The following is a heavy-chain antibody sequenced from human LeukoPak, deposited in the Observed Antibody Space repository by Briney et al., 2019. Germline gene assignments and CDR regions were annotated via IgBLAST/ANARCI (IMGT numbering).Heavy chain of an antibody. CDR3: ARGGYGRRYYFDY. V-gene: IGHV4-34*01. J-gene: IGHJ4*02. CDR2: INHSGST. D-gene: IGHD1-1*01. CDR1: GGSFSGYY. Sequence: PSETLSLTCAVYGGSFSGYYWSWIRQPPGKGLEWIGEINHSGSTNYNPSLKGRVTISVDTSKNQFSLKLSSVTAADTAVYYCARGGYGRRYYFDYWGQGTLVTVSS.